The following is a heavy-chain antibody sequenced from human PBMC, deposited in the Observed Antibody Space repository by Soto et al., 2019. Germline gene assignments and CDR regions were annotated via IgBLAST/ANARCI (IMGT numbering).Heavy chain of an antibody. D-gene: IGHD6-19*01. Sequence: SETLSLTCTASGGSISSYYWSWIRQPPGKGLEWIGYIYYSGSTNYNPSLKSRVTISVDTSKNQFSLKLSSVTAADTAVYYCARGYSSGAYYFDYWGQGTLVTVSS. CDR1: GGSISSYY. V-gene: IGHV4-59*01. J-gene: IGHJ4*02. CDR2: IYYSGST. CDR3: ARGYSSGAYYFDY.